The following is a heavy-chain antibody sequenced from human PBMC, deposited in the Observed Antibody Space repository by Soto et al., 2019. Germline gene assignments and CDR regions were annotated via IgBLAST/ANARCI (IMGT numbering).Heavy chain of an antibody. J-gene: IGHJ4*02. D-gene: IGHD3-3*01. CDR3: ARGGRTIFGWYFDY. V-gene: IGHV4-30-4*01. CDR1: GGSISSGDYY. CDR2: IDYSGST. Sequence: QVQLQESGPGLVKPSQTLSLTCTVSGGSISSGDYYWSWIRQPPGKSLEWIGYIDYSGSTYYNPSQQSRVTMSVDTSRHHYSLKLSSVNAADTAVYYCARGGRTIFGWYFDYWGQGTLVTVSS.